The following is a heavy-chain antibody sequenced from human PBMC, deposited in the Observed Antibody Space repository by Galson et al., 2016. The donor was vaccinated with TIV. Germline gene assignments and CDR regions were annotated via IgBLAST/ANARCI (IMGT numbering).Heavy chain of an antibody. V-gene: IGHV1-69*13. CDR2: IIPLFGTI. CDR1: GGTFSTYV. D-gene: IGHD5-18*01. J-gene: IGHJ6*02. CDR3: ASDRNTALDTYHQYYGMDV. Sequence: SVKVSCKASGGTFSTYVFNWVRLAPGQGLEWMGGIIPLFGTINYAQKFQGRVTITADESSTTAYMELNSLRSGDTAVYYCASDRNTALDTYHQYYGMDVWGQGTTVTVSS.